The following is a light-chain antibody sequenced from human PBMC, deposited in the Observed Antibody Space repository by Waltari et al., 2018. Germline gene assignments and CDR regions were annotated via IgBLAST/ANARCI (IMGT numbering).Light chain of an antibody. CDR2: AAS. CDR3: QQSHRRPWT. Sequence: DIHMTQSPSSLSASVGDTVTITCRASQNIDRYLNWYTQRPGNAPKLLIYAASTLQSGFPSRFSGSGSGTDFTLTISGLQPEDFAVYFCQQSHRRPWTFGQGTKVDI. V-gene: IGKV1-39*01. J-gene: IGKJ1*01. CDR1: QNIDRY.